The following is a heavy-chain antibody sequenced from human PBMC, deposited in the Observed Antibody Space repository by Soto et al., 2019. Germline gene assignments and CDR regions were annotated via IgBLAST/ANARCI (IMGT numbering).Heavy chain of an antibody. J-gene: IGHJ5*02. CDR1: GYTFTRYT. CDR2: INPDNGNT. Sequence: ASVKVSCKASGYTFTRYTMNWVRQAPGQRLEWMGWINPDNGNTKSSQKFQDRVIITRDTSASTAYMDLSSLRPEDTAVYYCARGIATGQLDPWGQGTLVTVSS. D-gene: IGHD2-15*01. CDR3: ARGIATGQLDP. V-gene: IGHV1-3*01.